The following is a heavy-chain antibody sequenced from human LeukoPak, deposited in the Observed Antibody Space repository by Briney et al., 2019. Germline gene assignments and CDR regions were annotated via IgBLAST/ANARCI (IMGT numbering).Heavy chain of an antibody. CDR1: GYTFTGYY. V-gene: IGHV1-2*06. Sequence: ASVKVSCKASGYTFTGYYMHWVRQAPGQGLEWMGRINPNSDDTNSAQKFQGRVTMTRDTSISTSYMELSSLRSDDTAVYYCARAYDTSGYYPGYWGQGTLVTVSS. J-gene: IGHJ4*02. CDR3: ARAYDTSGYYPGY. CDR2: INPNSDDT. D-gene: IGHD3-22*01.